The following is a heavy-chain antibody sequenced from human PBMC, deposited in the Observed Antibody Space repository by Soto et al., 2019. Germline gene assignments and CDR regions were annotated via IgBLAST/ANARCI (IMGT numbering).Heavy chain of an antibody. V-gene: IGHV4-34*01. Sequence: SETLSLTCGVYGGSFSGNFWSWIRQSPGKGLEWIGEVDHNGRPNYNPSLKSRVTMSVDTSKNQFSLKLSSVTAADTDVYYCARRPTFYYDSSGYYNYWGQGTLVTVSS. CDR1: GGSFSGNF. J-gene: IGHJ4*02. CDR2: VDHNGRP. CDR3: ARRPTFYYDSSGYYNY. D-gene: IGHD3-22*01.